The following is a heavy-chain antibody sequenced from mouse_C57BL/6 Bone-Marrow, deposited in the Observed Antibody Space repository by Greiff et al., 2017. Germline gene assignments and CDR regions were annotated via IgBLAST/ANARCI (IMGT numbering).Heavy chain of an antibody. V-gene: IGHV1-87*01. Sequence: QVQLKESGPELARPWASVKISCQAFYTFSRRVHFAIRDTNYWMQWVKQRPGQGLEWIGAIYPGNGDTSYNQKLQGKATLTADKSSSTAYMQLSSLTSEDSAVYYCAYRWLLPYWYFDVWGTGTTVTVSS. D-gene: IGHD2-3*01. J-gene: IGHJ1*03. CDR3: SEDSAVYYCAYRWLLPYWYFDV. CDR2: GQGLEWIG. CDR1: YTFSRRVH.